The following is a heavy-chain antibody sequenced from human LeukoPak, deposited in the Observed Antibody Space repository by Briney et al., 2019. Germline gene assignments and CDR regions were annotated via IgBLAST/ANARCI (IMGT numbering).Heavy chain of an antibody. D-gene: IGHD2-2*01. J-gene: IGHJ6*02. CDR3: AREMARYCSSTSCYYYYGMDV. CDR1: RFTFSNYA. V-gene: IGHV3-23*01. Sequence: PGGSLRLSCAASRFTFSNYAMSWVRQAPGKGLEWVSAISGSGGDTYYADSVKGRFTISRDNAKNSLYLQMNSLRAEDTAVYYCAREMARYCSSTSCYYYYGMDVWGQGTTVTVSS. CDR2: ISGSGGDT.